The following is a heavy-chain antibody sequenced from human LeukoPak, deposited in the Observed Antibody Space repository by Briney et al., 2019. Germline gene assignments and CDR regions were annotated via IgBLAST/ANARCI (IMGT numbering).Heavy chain of an antibody. J-gene: IGHJ4*02. D-gene: IGHD3-22*01. CDR3: ARDHGPRHYDPFDY. CDR2: ISYDGSNK. V-gene: IGHV3-30-3*01. Sequence: GGSLRLSCAASGFTFSSYAMHWVRQAPGKGLEWVAVISYDGSNKYYADSVKGRFTISRDNSKNTLYLQMNSLRAEDTAVYYCARDHGPRHYDPFDYWGQGTLVTVSS. CDR1: GFTFSSYA.